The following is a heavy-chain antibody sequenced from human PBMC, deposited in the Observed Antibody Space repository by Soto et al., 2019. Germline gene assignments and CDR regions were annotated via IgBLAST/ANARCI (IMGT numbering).Heavy chain of an antibody. CDR3: ARPSKMSIPHYYGMDV. CDR1: GYRFTSYW. D-gene: IGHD2-2*02. J-gene: IGHJ6*02. V-gene: IGHV5-51*01. CDR2: IYPGDSDT. Sequence: PGESLKISCKGSGYRFTSYWIAWVRQMPGKGLEWMGIIYPGDSDTRYSPSFQGPVTISADKSINTAYLQWSSLKASDTGIYYCARPSKMSIPHYYGMDVWGQGTTVTVSS.